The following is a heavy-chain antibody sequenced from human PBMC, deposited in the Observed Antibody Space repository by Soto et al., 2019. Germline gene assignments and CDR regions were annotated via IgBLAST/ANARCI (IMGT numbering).Heavy chain of an antibody. Sequence: QVQLVQSGAEVKKPGAPVKVSCKASGYTFTSYGISWVRQAPGQGLEWMGWIRAYNDNTNNALKLQGRVTMTTDTSTSTAYMELRSLRSDDTAVYYCARDAAVRLFDYWGQGTLVTVSS. V-gene: IGHV1-18*01. CDR1: GYTFTSYG. D-gene: IGHD6-19*01. J-gene: IGHJ4*02. CDR3: ARDAAVRLFDY. CDR2: IRAYNDNT.